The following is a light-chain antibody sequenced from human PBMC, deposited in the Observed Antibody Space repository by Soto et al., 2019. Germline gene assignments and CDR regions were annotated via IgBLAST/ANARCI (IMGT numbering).Light chain of an antibody. CDR2: GAS. V-gene: IGKV3D-15*01. Sequence: EKVGYQYLATLSLTQRERATLSCRASQSVSSSYLAWYQQKPGQAPRLLIYGASNRATGIPDRFSGSGSGTECTLTICSVQSEDLAVYSGQQYNSLPRDPIGPGTKVDIK. J-gene: IGKJ1*01. CDR1: QSVSSSY. CDR3: QQYNSLPRDP.